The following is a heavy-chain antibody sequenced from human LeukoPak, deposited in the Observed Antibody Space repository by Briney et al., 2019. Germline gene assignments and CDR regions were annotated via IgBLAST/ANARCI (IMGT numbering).Heavy chain of an antibody. V-gene: IGHV3-72*01. CDR1: GFTFSDHF. Sequence: PGGSLRLSCVVSGFTFSDHFLDWVRQAPGKGLEWVGRSRNKAKSYTTEYAASVKGRSTISRDDSKNSLYLQMNSLKTEDTAVYYCVRVGSVAGSDYLDYWGQGTLVTVSS. J-gene: IGHJ4*02. D-gene: IGHD6-19*01. CDR2: SRNKAKSYTT. CDR3: VRVGSVAGSDYLDY.